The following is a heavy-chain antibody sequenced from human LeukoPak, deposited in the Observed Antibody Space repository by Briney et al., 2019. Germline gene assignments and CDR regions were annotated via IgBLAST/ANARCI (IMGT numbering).Heavy chain of an antibody. CDR3: ARGSSSSWCDY. J-gene: IGHJ4*02. CDR2: INAGNGNT. Sequence: ASVKVSCKASGYTFTSYAMHWVRQAPGQRLEGMGWINAGNGNTKYSQKFQGRVTITRDTSASTAYMELSSLRSEDTAVYSCARGSSSSWCDYWGQGTLVSVSS. CDR1: GYTFTSYA. D-gene: IGHD6-13*01. V-gene: IGHV1-3*01.